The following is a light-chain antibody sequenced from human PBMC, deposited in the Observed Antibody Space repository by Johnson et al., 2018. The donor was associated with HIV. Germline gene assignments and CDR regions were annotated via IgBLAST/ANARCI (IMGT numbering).Light chain of an antibody. CDR2: ENN. CDR3: GTWDSSLSALYV. J-gene: IGLJ1*01. Sequence: SVLTQPPSVSAAPGQKVTISCSGSSSKIGNNYVSWYQQLPGTAPKLLIYENNKRPSGIPDRFSGSKSGTSATLGITGLQTGDEADYYCGTWDSSLSALYVFGTGTKVTVL. V-gene: IGLV1-51*02. CDR1: SSKIGNNY.